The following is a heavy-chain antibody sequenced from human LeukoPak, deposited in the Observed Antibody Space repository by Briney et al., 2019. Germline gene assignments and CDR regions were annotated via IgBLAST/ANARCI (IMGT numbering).Heavy chain of an antibody. Sequence: PSETLSLTCSVSGGSINSYYWSWIRQPPGKGLEWIGYAYYSGSTYYNPSLKSRVTISVDTSKNQFSLKLSSVTAADTAVYYCARHMNSGSYLVNAFDIWGQGTMVTVSS. J-gene: IGHJ3*02. CDR3: ARHMNSGSYLVNAFDI. D-gene: IGHD1-26*01. CDR1: GGSINSYY. CDR2: AYYSGST. V-gene: IGHV4-59*08.